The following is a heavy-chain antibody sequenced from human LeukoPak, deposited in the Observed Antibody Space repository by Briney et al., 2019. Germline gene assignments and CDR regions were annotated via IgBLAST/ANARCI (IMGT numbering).Heavy chain of an antibody. V-gene: IGHV4-4*07. Sequence: PSETLSLTCTVSAGSISSYYWTWIRQPAGKGLEWIGQIYSSGSTIYNPSLRSRVTLSVDTSKNQFSLKLTSVTAADTAVYDCAREDWDAATRNWYIDLWGRGTLVTVSS. J-gene: IGHJ2*01. CDR1: AGSISSYY. D-gene: IGHD5-18*01. CDR2: IYSSGST. CDR3: AREDWDAATRNWYIDL.